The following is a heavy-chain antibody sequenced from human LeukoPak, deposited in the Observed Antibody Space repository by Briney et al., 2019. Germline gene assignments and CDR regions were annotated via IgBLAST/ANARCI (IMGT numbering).Heavy chain of an antibody. J-gene: IGHJ4*02. CDR2: VYSGGST. CDR3: ARLANPSGYWD. CDR1: GFNVITNY. Sequence: GGSLRLTCAASGFNVITNYMNWVRQAPGKGLEWVSVVYSGGSTFYADSVKGRFTISRDSSKNTLYLQMNSLRAEDTAVYYCARLANPSGYWDWGQGTLVTVSS. V-gene: IGHV3-53*01. D-gene: IGHD3-22*01.